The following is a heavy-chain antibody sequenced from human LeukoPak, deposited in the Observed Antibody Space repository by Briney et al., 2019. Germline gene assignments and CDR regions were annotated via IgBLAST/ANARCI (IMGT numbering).Heavy chain of an antibody. Sequence: SVKVSCKASGGTFSSYAISWVRQAPGQGLEWMGRIIPIFGTANYAQKFQGRVTITTDESTSAAYMELSSLRSEDTAVYYCARDGITIFGVVKDPFDYWGQGTLVTVSS. CDR2: IIPIFGTA. V-gene: IGHV1-69*05. J-gene: IGHJ4*02. D-gene: IGHD3-3*01. CDR3: ARDGITIFGVVKDPFDY. CDR1: GGTFSSYA.